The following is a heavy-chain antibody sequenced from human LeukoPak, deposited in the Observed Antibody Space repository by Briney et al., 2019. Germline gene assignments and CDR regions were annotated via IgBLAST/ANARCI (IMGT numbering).Heavy chain of an antibody. D-gene: IGHD2-2*01. CDR2: INPSGAST. CDR3: ARDLNVVVPTPGV. V-gene: IGHV1-46*01. CDR1: GYTFTSYY. Sequence: ASVKVSCKASGYTFTSYYLHWVRQAPGQGPEWMGVINPSGASTNYAQKFQGRVTMTRDMSTTTVYMELSSLRSEDTAVYYCARDLNVVVPTPGVWGKRTTVTVSS. J-gene: IGHJ6*04.